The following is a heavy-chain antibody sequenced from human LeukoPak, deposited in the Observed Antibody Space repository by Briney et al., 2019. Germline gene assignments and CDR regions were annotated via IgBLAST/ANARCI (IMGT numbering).Heavy chain of an antibody. Sequence: GGSLRLSCAASGFTFSSYAMSWVRQAPGKGLEWVSAISGSGGSTYYADSVKGRFTISRDNSKNTLYLQMNSLRAEDTAVYYCAKGSEYYYDSSGYYHCWGQGTLVTVSS. D-gene: IGHD3-22*01. CDR2: ISGSGGST. CDR1: GFTFSSYA. CDR3: AKGSEYYYDSSGYYHC. V-gene: IGHV3-23*01. J-gene: IGHJ4*02.